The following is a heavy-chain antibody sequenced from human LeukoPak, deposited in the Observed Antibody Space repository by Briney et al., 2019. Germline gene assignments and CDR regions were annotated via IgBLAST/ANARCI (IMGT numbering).Heavy chain of an antibody. CDR3: ARGFDSKSTYFDY. D-gene: IGHD5-12*01. CDR2: IYYSGST. V-gene: IGHV4-59*01. CDR1: GGSISNYY. J-gene: IGHJ4*02. Sequence: PSETLSLTCTVSGGSISNYYWNWLRQPPGKGLGWIGYIYYSGSTKYNPSLKSRVTMSLDTSKKQFSLRLTSVTAADTAVYYCARGFDSKSTYFDYWGLGTLVTVSS.